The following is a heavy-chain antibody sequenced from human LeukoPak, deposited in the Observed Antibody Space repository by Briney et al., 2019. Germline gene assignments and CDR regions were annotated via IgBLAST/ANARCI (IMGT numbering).Heavy chain of an antibody. CDR1: GFPFDQYA. Sequence: HPGGSLRLSCAASGFPFDQYAMSWVRQAPGKGLEWVSVVSGSGGDTYYADSVRGRFTVSRDNSKDTLYLQMNSLRAEDTAIYYCAQGEWLDCWGPGIVVTVSS. V-gene: IGHV3-23*01. CDR3: AQGEWLDC. CDR2: VSGSGGDT. J-gene: IGHJ5*01.